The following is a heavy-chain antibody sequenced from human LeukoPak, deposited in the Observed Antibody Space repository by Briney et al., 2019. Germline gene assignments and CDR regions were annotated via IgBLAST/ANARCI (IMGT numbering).Heavy chain of an antibody. CDR1: GFTFDDYA. V-gene: IGHV3-9*01. CDR3: AKGTRLLQGGWFDP. Sequence: GGSLRLSCAASGFTFDDYAMHWVRQAPGKGLEWVSGISWNSGSIGYADSVKGRFTISRDNAENSLYLQMNSLRAEDTALYYCAKGTRLLQGGWFDPWGQGTLVTVSS. D-gene: IGHD5-12*01. CDR2: ISWNSGSI. J-gene: IGHJ5*02.